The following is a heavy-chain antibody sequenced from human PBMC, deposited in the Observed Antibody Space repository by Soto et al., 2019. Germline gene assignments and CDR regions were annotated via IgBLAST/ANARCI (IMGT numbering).Heavy chain of an antibody. J-gene: IGHJ6*02. CDR1: GFTFNTYW. Sequence: EVPLVESGGALVQPGGSLRLSCAASGFTFNTYWMYWVRQVPGKGLVWVSRINNDGSSTSYADSVKGRFTISRDNAKNTLYLQMNSLRAEDTAVYYCARDRGSSAWYYYYYGMDVWGQGTTVTVSS. D-gene: IGHD6-19*01. CDR3: ARDRGSSAWYYYYYGMDV. CDR2: INNDGSST. V-gene: IGHV3-74*01.